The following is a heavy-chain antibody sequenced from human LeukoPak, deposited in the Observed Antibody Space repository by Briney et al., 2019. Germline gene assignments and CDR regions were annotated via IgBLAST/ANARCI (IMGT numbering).Heavy chain of an antibody. Sequence: GGSLRLSCAASGFTFSSYGMHWVRQAPGKGLEWAAVISYDGSNKYYADSVKGRFTISRDNSKNTLYLQMNSLRAEDTAVYYCAKDRITMVRGVITTHYYYYGMDVWGKGTTVTVSS. D-gene: IGHD3-10*01. CDR2: ISYDGSNK. V-gene: IGHV3-30*18. CDR1: GFTFSSYG. CDR3: AKDRITMVRGVITTHYYYYGMDV. J-gene: IGHJ6*04.